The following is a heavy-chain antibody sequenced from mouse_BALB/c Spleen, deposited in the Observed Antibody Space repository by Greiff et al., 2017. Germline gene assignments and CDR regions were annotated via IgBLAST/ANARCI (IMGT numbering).Heavy chain of an antibody. J-gene: IGHJ4*01. V-gene: IGHV14-3*02. CDR3: ARKGGYPYAMDY. D-gene: IGHD2-2*01. Sequence: DVKLVESGAELVKPGASVKLSCTASGFNIKDTYMHWVKQRPEQGLEWIGRIDPANGNTKYDPKFQGKATITADTSSNTAYLQLSSLTSEDTAVYYCARKGGYPYAMDYWGQGTSVTVSS. CDR2: IDPANGNT. CDR1: GFNIKDTY.